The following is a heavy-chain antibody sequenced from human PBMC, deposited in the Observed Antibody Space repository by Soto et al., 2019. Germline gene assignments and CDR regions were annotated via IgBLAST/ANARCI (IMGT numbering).Heavy chain of an antibody. J-gene: IGHJ4*02. CDR3: ARQFDYDTSGYYYAY. Sequence: SVKVSCKASGGTFNKYGIDWVRQAPGQGLEWMGGIIPLFGTANYAQRFQGRVTISADEVTSTVYMELRSLRSEDTGVYYCARQFDYDTSGYYYAYWGQGALGTVSS. CDR2: IIPLFGTA. V-gene: IGHV1-69*13. D-gene: IGHD3-22*01. CDR1: GGTFNKYG.